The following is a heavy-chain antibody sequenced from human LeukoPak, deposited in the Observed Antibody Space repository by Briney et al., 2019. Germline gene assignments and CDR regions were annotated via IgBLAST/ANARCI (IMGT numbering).Heavy chain of an antibody. CDR3: AKRGVAIRVILVGFHKEAYYFDS. CDR2: ISGSGGGT. J-gene: IGHJ4*02. V-gene: IGHV3-23*01. Sequence: GGSLRLSCAVSGITLSNYGMSWVRQAPGKGLEWVAGISGSGGGTNYADSVKGRFTISRDNRKNTLYLQMNSLRAEDTAVYFCAKRGVAIRVILVGFHKEAYYFDSWGQGAQVTVSS. CDR1: GITLSNYG. D-gene: IGHD3-22*01.